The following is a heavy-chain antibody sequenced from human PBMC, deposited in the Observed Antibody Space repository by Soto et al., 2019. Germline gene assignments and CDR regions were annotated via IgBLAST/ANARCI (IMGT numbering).Heavy chain of an antibody. CDR3: ATEKYGAGRVGVDT. J-gene: IGHJ5*02. CDR2: IVPTLRLT. CDR1: GGTSTIYT. D-gene: IGHD1-26*01. Sequence: QVQLVQSGAEVKKPGSSLKVSCETSGGTSTIYTITWVRQAPGQGLQWMGRIVPTLRLTNYAQDFQGRLTLTAATSTSTAHMELSSLTSEDTAVYYCATEKYGAGRVGVDTWGQGTLVTVSS. V-gene: IGHV1-69*08.